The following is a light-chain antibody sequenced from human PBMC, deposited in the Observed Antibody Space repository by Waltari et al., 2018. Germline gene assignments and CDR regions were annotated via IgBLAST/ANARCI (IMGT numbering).Light chain of an antibody. CDR1: QDITNY. CDR3: QQYDNLPIT. CDR2: DAS. Sequence: DIQMTQSPSSLSASVGDRVTITCQASQDITNYLNWYQQKPGKDPKLLIFDASNLATGVPSRFGGSGSGTDFTFTISDLQPEDFATYYCQQYDNLPITFGQGTRLEIK. J-gene: IGKJ5*01. V-gene: IGKV1-33*01.